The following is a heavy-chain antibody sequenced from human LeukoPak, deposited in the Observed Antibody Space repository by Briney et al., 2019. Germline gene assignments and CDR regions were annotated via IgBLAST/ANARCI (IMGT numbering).Heavy chain of an antibody. V-gene: IGHV4-59*11. CDR1: GGSISSHY. CDR2: IYYSGST. J-gene: IGHJ4*02. CDR3: ARGGRVGSGRYYFDY. D-gene: IGHD6-19*01. Sequence: PSETLSLTCTVSGGSISSHYWSWIRQPPGKGLEWIGYIYYSGSTNYNPSLKSRVTISVDTSKNQFSLKLSSETAADTAVYYCARGGRVGSGRYYFDYWGQGTLVTVSS.